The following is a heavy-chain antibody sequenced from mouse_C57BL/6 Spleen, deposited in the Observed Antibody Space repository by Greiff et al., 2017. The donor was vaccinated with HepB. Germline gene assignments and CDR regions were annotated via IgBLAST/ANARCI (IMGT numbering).Heavy chain of an antibody. CDR1: GYTLTDYY. CDR2: ITPNNGGT. Sequence: EVQLQQSGPELVKPGASVKISCKASGYTLTDYYMNGVRQSQGKSLEWIGDITPNNGGTSYNQKFKGKATLTVDKSSSTAYMELRSLTSEDSAVYYCASIGYGSSYWYFDVWGTGTTVTVSS. V-gene: IGHV1-26*01. D-gene: IGHD1-1*01. J-gene: IGHJ1*03. CDR3: ASIGYGSSYWYFDV.